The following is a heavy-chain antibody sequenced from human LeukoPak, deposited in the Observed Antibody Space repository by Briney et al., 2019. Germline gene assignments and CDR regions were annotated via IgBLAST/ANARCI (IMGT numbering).Heavy chain of an antibody. CDR1: GGSISSGGYY. CDR2: IYHSGST. V-gene: IGHV4-30-2*01. Sequence: SQTLSLTCTVSGGSISSGGYYWSWIRQPPGKGLEWIGYIYHSGSTYYNPSLKSRVTISVDRSKNQFSLKLSSVTAADTAVYYCARSPGGYDSSGRGNDAFDIWGQGTMVTVSS. CDR3: ARSPGGYDSSGRGNDAFDI. J-gene: IGHJ3*02. D-gene: IGHD3-22*01.